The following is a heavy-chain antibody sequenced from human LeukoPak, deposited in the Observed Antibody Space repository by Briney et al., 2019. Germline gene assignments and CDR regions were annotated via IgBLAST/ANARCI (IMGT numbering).Heavy chain of an antibody. J-gene: IGHJ4*01. Sequence: GGSLRLSCAVSGVTVSDNLMSWVRQAPGKGPEWLAVLYNSGNPFYANSVRGRFSVSRDNSRNTLYLQMNSLRVEDTAVYYCVREGNWAYWGQGTLVTVSS. CDR2: LYNSGNP. CDR1: GVTVSDNL. D-gene: IGHD3-16*01. V-gene: IGHV3-53*01. CDR3: VREGNWAY.